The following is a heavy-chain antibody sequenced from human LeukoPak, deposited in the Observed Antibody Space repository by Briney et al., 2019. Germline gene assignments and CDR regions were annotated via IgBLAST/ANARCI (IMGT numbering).Heavy chain of an antibody. J-gene: IGHJ4*02. D-gene: IGHD3-22*01. V-gene: IGHV3-11*04. Sequence: GGSLRLSCEASGFTFNDYYMSWIRQAPGKGLEWVSFITSSGTTKYYADSVRGRFTISGDNAKNSLYLYMNSLRDDDTAVYYCAIQMTMIVVVPYFDYWGQGALVTVSA. CDR3: AIQMTMIVVVPYFDY. CDR2: ITSSGTTK. CDR1: GFTFNDYY.